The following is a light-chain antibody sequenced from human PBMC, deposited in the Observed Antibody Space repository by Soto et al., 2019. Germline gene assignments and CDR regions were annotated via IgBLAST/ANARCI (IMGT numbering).Light chain of an antibody. CDR3: CSYEGRSVV. Sequence: QSVLTQPRSVSGSPGQSVNISCTGTSSDVGGDNYVSWYQQHPGKAPKVMIYDVSKRPSGVPDRFSGSKSGNTASLTSSGLQAEDEADYYCCSYEGRSVVFGEGTQLTVL. CDR1: SSDVGGDNY. J-gene: IGLJ2*01. CDR2: DVS. V-gene: IGLV2-11*01.